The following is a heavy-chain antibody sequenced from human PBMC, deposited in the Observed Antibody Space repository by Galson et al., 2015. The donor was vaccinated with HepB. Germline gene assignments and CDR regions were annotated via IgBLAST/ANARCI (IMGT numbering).Heavy chain of an antibody. Sequence: CAISGDSVSSNSAAWNWIRQSPSRGLEWLGKTYYRSKWYNDYAVSVKSRITNNPDTSKNQFSLQLNSVTPEDTAVYYCARGGSGWYVRWFGPWGQGTLVTVSS. V-gene: IGHV6-1*01. CDR1: GDSVSSNSAA. CDR3: ARGGSGWYVRWFGP. D-gene: IGHD6-19*01. J-gene: IGHJ5*02. CDR2: TYYRSKWYN.